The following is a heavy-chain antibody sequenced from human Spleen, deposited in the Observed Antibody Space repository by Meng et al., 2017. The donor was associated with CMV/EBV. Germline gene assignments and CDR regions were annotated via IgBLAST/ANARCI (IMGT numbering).Heavy chain of an antibody. CDR3: SRDNNCGPDY. J-gene: IGHJ4*02. CDR2: IHPHRGDT. CDR1: GYTFTAHY. V-gene: IGHV1-2*02. D-gene: IGHD1-1*01. Sequence: ASVKVSCKASGYTFTAHYFHWVRRAPGQGLEWMGWIHPHRGDTNYAQQFQGRVTLTSDTSINTCYMELTRLTSDDTADYYCSRDNNCGPDYWGQGTLVTVSS.